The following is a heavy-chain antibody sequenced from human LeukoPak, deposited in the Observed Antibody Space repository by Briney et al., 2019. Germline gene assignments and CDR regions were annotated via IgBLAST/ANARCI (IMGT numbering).Heavy chain of an antibody. D-gene: IGHD3-22*01. J-gene: IGHJ4*02. CDR2: IKEDGSEK. V-gene: IGHV3-7*01. CDR3: ARDSSGYQ. Sequence: GGSLRLSCAASGFTFSTYWMSWVRQAPGKGLEWVANIKEDGSEKYYGDSVKGRFTVSRDNAKNSLYLQMNSLRAEDTAVYYCARDSSGYQWGQGTLVTVSS. CDR1: GFTFSTYW.